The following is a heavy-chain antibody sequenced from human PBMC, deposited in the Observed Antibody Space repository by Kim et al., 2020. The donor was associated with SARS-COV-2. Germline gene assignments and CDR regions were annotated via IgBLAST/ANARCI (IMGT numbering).Heavy chain of an antibody. D-gene: IGHD6-19*01. Sequence: TFSAASVKGRFTISRDNSKNTLYLQINSLRAEDTAVYYCATTTSGWIFDYWGQGTMVTVSS. CDR3: ATTTSGWIFDY. J-gene: IGHJ4*02. CDR2: T. V-gene: IGHV3-23*03.